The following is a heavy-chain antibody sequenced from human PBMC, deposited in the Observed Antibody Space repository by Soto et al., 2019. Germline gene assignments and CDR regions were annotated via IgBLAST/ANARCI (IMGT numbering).Heavy chain of an antibody. V-gene: IGHV3-23*01. Sequence: EVQLLESGGGLVQPGGSLRLSCAASGFTFSSYVMKWARQAPGKGLEWVSLISDSGTLTYYADSVKGRFTISRDNSGNTLFLQMYSLRAEDTAVYSSARYITGVRYYGMDVWGQGTTVTVSS. CDR1: GFTFSSYV. CDR2: ISDSGTLT. CDR3: ARYITGVRYYGMDV. D-gene: IGHD5-18*01. J-gene: IGHJ6*02.